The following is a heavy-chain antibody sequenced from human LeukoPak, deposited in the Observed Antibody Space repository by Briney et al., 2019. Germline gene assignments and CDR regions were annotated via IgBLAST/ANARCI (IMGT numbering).Heavy chain of an antibody. CDR2: ISASGGST. V-gene: IGHV3-23*01. CDR3: AKDRYCSGGSCSGDFDY. CDR1: GFVFRSYA. Sequence: GGSLRLSCAASGFVFRSYAMSWVRQAPGKGLEWVSGISASGGSTYYADSVKGRFTISRDNSKNTLYVQMNSLRAEDTAVYYCAKDRYCSGGSCSGDFDYWGQGTLVTVSS. J-gene: IGHJ4*02. D-gene: IGHD2-15*01.